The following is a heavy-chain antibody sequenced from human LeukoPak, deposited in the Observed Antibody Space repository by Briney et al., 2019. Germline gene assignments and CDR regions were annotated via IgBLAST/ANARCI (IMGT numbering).Heavy chain of an antibody. V-gene: IGHV3-7*03. Sequence: GGSLRLSCAASGFTFSSYWMSWVRQAPGKGLEWVANIKQDGSEKYYVDSVKGRFSISRDNSKNTLYLQLNSLRAEDTAVYYCAKGGSTSRVTTSRVVFGYYYYLDVWGKGTPVTVSS. J-gene: IGHJ6*03. D-gene: IGHD4-17*01. CDR3: AKGGSTSRVTTSRVVFGYYYYLDV. CDR1: GFTFSSYW. CDR2: IKQDGSEK.